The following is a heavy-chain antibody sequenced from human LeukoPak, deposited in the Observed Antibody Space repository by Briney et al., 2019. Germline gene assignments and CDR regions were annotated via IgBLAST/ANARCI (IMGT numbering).Heavy chain of an antibody. CDR2: INPNSGGT. V-gene: IGHV1-2*02. CDR3: ARGEGDSSSWPLNY. J-gene: IGHJ4*02. Sequence: ASVKVSCKASGYTFTGYYMHWVRQAPGQGLEWMGWINPNSGGTKYVQQFQGRVTMTRDTSISTAYMELTRLTSDDTAVYYCARGEGDSSSWPLNYWGQGTLVPVSS. D-gene: IGHD6-13*01. CDR1: GYTFTGYY.